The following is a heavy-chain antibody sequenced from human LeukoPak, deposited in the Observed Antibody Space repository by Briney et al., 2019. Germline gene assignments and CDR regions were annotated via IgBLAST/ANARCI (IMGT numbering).Heavy chain of an antibody. CDR2: IKQDGSEK. CDR3: ASTFAGRRE. D-gene: IGHD3-16*01. V-gene: IGHV3-7*01. J-gene: IGHJ4*02. CDR1: GFTFGNYW. Sequence: GGSLRLSCAASGFTFGNYWMSWVRQAPGKGLEWVANIKQDGSEKYYVDSVKGRFTISRDNAKSSLYLQMNSLRAEDAAVYYCASTFAGRREWGQGTLVTVSS.